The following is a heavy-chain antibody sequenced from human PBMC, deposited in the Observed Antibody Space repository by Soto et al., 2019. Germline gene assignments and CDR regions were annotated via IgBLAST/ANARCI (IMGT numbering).Heavy chain of an antibody. Sequence: GGSLRLSCAASGFTFSSYGMHWVRPAPGKGLEWVAVISYDGSNKYYADSVKGRFTISRDNSKNTLYLQMNSLRAEDTAVYYCAKDCLNLHVGLTTVPDYWGQGTLVTVSS. J-gene: IGHJ4*02. CDR1: GFTFSSYG. CDR3: AKDCLNLHVGLTTVPDY. CDR2: ISYDGSNK. D-gene: IGHD4-17*01. V-gene: IGHV3-30*18.